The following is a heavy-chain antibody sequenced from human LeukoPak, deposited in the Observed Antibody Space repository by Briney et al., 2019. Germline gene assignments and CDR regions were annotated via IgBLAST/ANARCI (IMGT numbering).Heavy chain of an antibody. CDR2: ISSSGSTI. CDR1: GFTFSSYV. J-gene: IGHJ4*02. D-gene: IGHD3-10*01. V-gene: IGHV3-48*04. Sequence: GGSLRLSCAASGFTFSSYVMHWVRQAPGKGLEWVSYISSSGSTIYYADSVKGRFTISRDNAKNSLYLQMNSLRAEDTAVYYCARAKPKNMVRGLIMRRESRYYFDYWGQGTLVTVSS. CDR3: ARAKPKNMVRGLIMRRESRYYFDY.